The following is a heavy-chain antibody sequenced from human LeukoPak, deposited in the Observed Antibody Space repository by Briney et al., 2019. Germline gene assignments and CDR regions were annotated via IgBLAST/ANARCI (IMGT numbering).Heavy chain of an antibody. J-gene: IGHJ4*02. CDR1: GGSITNNNYY. Sequence: SETLSLTCTVSGGSITNNNYYWDWIRQSPGKGLEWIGFFHYSGSTNYNPSLNSRVTTSIDTSMNQLSLTLVSVTAADTAVYFCARHHDGGPKLRLDFWGLGVLVTVSS. CDR2: FHYSGST. D-gene: IGHD2-15*01. CDR3: ARHHDGGPKLRLDF. V-gene: IGHV4-61*05.